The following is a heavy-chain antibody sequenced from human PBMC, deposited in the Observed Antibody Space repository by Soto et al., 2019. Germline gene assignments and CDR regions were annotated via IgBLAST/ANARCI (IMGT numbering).Heavy chain of an antibody. D-gene: IGHD5-12*01. V-gene: IGHV3-74*01. Sequence: GGSLRLSCAASGFTLSTYWMHWVRQAPGKGLVWVSRINTDGTTTTYADSVKGRFTISRDIAKNTLYLQMNSLRAEDTAVYYCARVSVGAYDFSYWGQGTLVTVSS. CDR2: INTDGTTT. CDR3: ARVSVGAYDFSY. J-gene: IGHJ4*02. CDR1: GFTLSTYW.